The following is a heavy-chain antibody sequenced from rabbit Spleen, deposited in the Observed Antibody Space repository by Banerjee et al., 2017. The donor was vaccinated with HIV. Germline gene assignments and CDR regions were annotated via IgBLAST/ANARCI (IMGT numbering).Heavy chain of an antibody. J-gene: IGHJ4*01. V-gene: IGHV1S45*01. D-gene: IGHD4-1*01. CDR1: GFDFSTYS. CDR2: INSFSGGT. CDR3: ARDLAGVIGWNFNL. Sequence: QEQLKETGGGLVQPGGSLKLSCKASGFDFSTYSMSWVRQAPGKGLEWIGCINSFSGGTVYATWAKGRFTISKASWTTVTLQMTSLTAADTASYFCARDLAGVIGWNFNLWGPGTLVTVS.